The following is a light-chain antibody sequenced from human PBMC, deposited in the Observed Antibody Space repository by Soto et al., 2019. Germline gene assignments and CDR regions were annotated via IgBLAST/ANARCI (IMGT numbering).Light chain of an antibody. J-gene: IGLJ1*01. V-gene: IGLV1-47*01. CDR1: SSNIGSNY. CDR3: AAWDDSLSGDV. Sequence: QSVLTQPPSASGTPGQRVTISCSGSSSNIGSNYVYWYQQLPGTAPKLLIYRNNQRPSGVPDRFSGSKSGTSASLAISGLRSEDEADYCCAAWDDSLSGDVFGTGTKLTVL. CDR2: RNN.